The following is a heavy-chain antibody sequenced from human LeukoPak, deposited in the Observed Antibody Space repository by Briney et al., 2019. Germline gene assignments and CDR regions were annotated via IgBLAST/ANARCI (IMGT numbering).Heavy chain of an antibody. CDR1: GFTFSNYA. Sequence: PGGSLRLSCEASGFTFSNYAMSWVRQAPARGLEWVSSLRGDGDTFYADSVKGRFTLSRDDSRNTVYLHLNNLRVEDTAVYYCAKASWASNADAVLWGQGTLVTVYS. J-gene: IGHJ4*02. D-gene: IGHD1-1*01. CDR2: LRGDGDT. V-gene: IGHV3-23*01. CDR3: AKASWASNADAVL.